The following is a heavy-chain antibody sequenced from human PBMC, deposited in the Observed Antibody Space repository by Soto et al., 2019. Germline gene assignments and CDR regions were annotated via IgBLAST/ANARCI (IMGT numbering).Heavy chain of an antibody. CDR2: INGGNGNT. Sequence: GASVKVSCKASGYTFTSYAMHWVRQAPGQRLEWMGWINGGNGNTKYSQKFQGRFTISRDNAENSVYLEMESLRDEDTALYYCARDVDADFRTDFDYWGRGTLVTVSS. V-gene: IGHV1-3*01. CDR3: ARDVDADFRTDFDY. J-gene: IGHJ4*02. CDR1: GYTFTSYA. D-gene: IGHD4-17*01.